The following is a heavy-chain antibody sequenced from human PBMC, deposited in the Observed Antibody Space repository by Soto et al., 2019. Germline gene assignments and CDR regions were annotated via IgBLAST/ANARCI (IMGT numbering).Heavy chain of an antibody. CDR3: ARDYDFWSSYPSVYFDY. CDR2: INRDGSTT. CDR1: GFSFSSYW. V-gene: IGHV3-74*01. J-gene: IGHJ4*02. Sequence: EVQLVESGGGLVQRRGSLRLSCASSGFSFSSYWMHWVRQAPGKGLVWVSRINRDGSTTAYADSVKGRFIISRDNAKNTVYLQMNRLRAEDTAVYYCARDYDFWSSYPSVYFDYWGQGNLVTVSS. D-gene: IGHD3-3*01.